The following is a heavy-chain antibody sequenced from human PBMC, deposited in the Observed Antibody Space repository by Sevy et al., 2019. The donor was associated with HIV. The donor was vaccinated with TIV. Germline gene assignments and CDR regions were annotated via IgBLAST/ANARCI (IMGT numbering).Heavy chain of an antibody. J-gene: IGHJ3*02. V-gene: IGHV4-59*13. Sequence: SETLSLTCTVSGGSISSYYWSWIRQPPGKGLEWIGYIYYSGSTDYNPSLKSRVTISVDTSKNQFSLKLSSVTAADTAVYYCARDGGFYYDSSGYHDAFDIWGQGTMVTVSS. CDR2: IYYSGST. CDR1: GGSISSYY. D-gene: IGHD3-22*01. CDR3: ARDGGFYYDSSGYHDAFDI.